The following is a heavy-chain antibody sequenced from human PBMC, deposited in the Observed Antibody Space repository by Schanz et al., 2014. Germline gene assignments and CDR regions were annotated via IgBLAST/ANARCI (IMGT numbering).Heavy chain of an antibody. CDR1: GYTLTAYY. CDR3: ARGSCTASGCYDAFDL. CDR2: INPDSGGT. J-gene: IGHJ3*01. V-gene: IGHV1-2*02. Sequence: QVQLVQSGAEVKKPGASVKVSCKASGYTLTAYYMHWVRQAPGQGLEWMGWINPDSGGTNYAQKFQGRVTMTRDTSISTAYMELSSLRSDDTAVYYCARGSCTASGCYDAFDLWGQGTLVTVSS. D-gene: IGHD2-2*01.